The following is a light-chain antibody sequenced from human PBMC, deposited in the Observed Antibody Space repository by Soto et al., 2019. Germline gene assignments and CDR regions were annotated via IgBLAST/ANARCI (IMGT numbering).Light chain of an antibody. V-gene: IGKV3-11*01. CDR1: QTVSSY. Sequence: EIVLTQSPATLSLSPGERATLSCRASQTVSSYLAWYQQKPGQAPRLLIYDATNRATGIPARFSGSGSGTDFTLTIRSLAPEDVAVYYCQQRYNWPPYTFGQGTKLEIK. CDR3: QQRYNWPPYT. J-gene: IGKJ2*01. CDR2: DAT.